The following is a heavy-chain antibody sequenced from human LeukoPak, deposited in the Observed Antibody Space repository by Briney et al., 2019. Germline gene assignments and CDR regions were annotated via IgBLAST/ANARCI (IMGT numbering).Heavy chain of an antibody. CDR2: INPNSGGT. V-gene: IGHV1-2*02. Sequence: ASVKVSCKASGYTFTGYYMHWVRQAPGQGLEWMGWINPNSGGTNYAQKFQGRVTKTRDTSISTAYMELSRLRSDDTAVYYCARDAAYYYGSGSYSDWGQGTLVTVSS. CDR3: ARDAAYYYGSGSYSD. D-gene: IGHD3-10*01. CDR1: GYTFTGYY. J-gene: IGHJ4*02.